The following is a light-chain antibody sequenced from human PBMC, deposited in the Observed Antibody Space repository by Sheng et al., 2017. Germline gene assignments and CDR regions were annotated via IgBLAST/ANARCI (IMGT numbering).Light chain of an antibody. J-gene: IGKJ1*01. Sequence: DIQMTQSPSTLSASVGDRVTITCRASESINDWLAWYLQKPGKAPKLLIYKSSSLESGVPSRFSGSGSGTEFTLTISSLQPDDFATYYCQQYNVYPWTFGQGTKVEVK. CDR3: QQYNVYPWT. CDR2: KSS. V-gene: IGKV1-5*03. CDR1: ESINDW.